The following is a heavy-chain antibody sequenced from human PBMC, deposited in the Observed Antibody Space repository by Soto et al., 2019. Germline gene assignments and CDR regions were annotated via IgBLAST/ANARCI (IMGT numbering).Heavy chain of an antibody. CDR2: ISSSSSYI. D-gene: IGHD3-10*01. CDR3: ASLGLWFGNNWFDP. V-gene: IGHV3-21*01. J-gene: IGHJ5*02. Sequence: EVQLVESGGGLVKPGGSLRLSCAATGFTFSSYSMNWVRQAPGKGLEWVSSISSSSSYIYYADSVKGRFTITRDNAKNSLYLQMNSLRAEDTALYYCASLGLWFGNNWFDPWGQGTLVTVSS. CDR1: GFTFSSYS.